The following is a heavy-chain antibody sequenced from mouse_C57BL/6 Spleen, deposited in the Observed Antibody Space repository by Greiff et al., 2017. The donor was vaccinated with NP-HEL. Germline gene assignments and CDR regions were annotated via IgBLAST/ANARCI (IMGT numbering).Heavy chain of an antibody. CDR3: ARTPYYTGRPVYFDV. J-gene: IGHJ1*03. D-gene: IGHD1-1*01. CDR1: GYTFTDYN. CDR2: IDPNNGGT. Sequence: EVQLQQSGLELVKPGASVTIPCKASGYTFTDYNMDWVKQSHGKSLEWIGDIDPNNGGTIYNQKFKGKATLTADKSSSTAYMELRSLTSEDSAVYYCARTPYYTGRPVYFDVWGTGTTVTVST. V-gene: IGHV1-18*01.